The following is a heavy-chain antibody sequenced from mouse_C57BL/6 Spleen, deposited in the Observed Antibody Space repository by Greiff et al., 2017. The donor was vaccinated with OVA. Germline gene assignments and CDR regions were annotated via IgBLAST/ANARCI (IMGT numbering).Heavy chain of an antibody. CDR3: ARPLYDDYAMDY. D-gene: IGHD2-12*01. J-gene: IGHJ4*01. Sequence: VQLQQPGAELVKPGASVKLSCKASGYTFTSYWMHWVKQRPGQGLEWIGMIHPNSGSTNYNEKFKSKATLTVDKSSSTAYMQLSSLTSEDSAVYYCARPLYDDYAMDYWGQGTSVTVSS. CDR2: IHPNSGST. CDR1: GYTFTSYW. V-gene: IGHV1-64*01.